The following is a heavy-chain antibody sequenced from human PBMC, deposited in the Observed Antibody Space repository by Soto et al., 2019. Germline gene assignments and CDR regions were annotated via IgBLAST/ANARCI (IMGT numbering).Heavy chain of an antibody. CDR3: ARDLALAGNY. CDR2: ISSTSTYT. J-gene: IGHJ4*02. CDR1: GFTFRSYA. Sequence: PGGSLRLSCAASGFTFRSYAMNWVRQTQEKGLEWVSSISSTSTYTHYADSVKGRFTISRDNANNSPFLQMNSLRAEDTAIYYCARDLALAGNYWGQGALVTVSS. V-gene: IGHV3-21*01. D-gene: IGHD6-19*01.